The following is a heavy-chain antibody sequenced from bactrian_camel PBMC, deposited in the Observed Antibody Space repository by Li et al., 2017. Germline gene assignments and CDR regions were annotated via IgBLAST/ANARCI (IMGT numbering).Heavy chain of an antibody. D-gene: IGHD3*01. J-gene: IGHJ4*01. Sequence: QVQLVESGGGSVQVGGSLTLSCAASGHIFSPCGMGWYRQLPGRERELVSTIVSSDGSTTYADSVTGRFTLSKDNATRTLYLQMNSLKPEDTAMYYCAALCRGQWDSPDCAYWGQGTQVTVS. CDR2: IVSSDGST. CDR1: GHIFSPCG. V-gene: IGHV3S68*01. CDR3: AALCRGQWDSPDCAY.